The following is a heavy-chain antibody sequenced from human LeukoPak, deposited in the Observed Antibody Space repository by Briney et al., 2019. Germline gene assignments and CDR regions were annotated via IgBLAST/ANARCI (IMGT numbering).Heavy chain of an antibody. CDR1: GYTFTGYY. CDR3: ARDPIVGATTSAFDI. J-gene: IGHJ3*02. Sequence: ASVKVSCKASGYTFTGYYMHWVRQAPGQGLEWMGWINPNSGGTNYAQELQGRVTMTTDTSTSTAYMELRSLRSDDTAVYYCARDPIVGATTSAFDIWGQGTMVTVSS. V-gene: IGHV1-2*02. CDR2: INPNSGGT. D-gene: IGHD1-26*01.